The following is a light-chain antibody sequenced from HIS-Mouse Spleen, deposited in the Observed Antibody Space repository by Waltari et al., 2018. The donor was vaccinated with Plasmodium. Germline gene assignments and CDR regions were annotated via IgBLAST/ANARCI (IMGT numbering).Light chain of an antibody. Sequence: DIHMTQSPSSLSASVGDRVTITCRASQSISNYLNWYQQKPGKAPKLLIYAASSFQSGVPSRFSGSGSGTDFTLSISSLQPEDFATYYCQQSYSTWTFGQGTKVEIK. CDR1: QSISNY. V-gene: IGKV1-39*01. CDR2: AAS. J-gene: IGKJ1*01. CDR3: QQSYSTWT.